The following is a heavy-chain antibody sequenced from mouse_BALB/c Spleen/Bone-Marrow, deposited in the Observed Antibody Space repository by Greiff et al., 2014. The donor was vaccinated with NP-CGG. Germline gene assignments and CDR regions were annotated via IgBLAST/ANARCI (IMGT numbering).Heavy chain of an antibody. CDR1: GFNIKDTF. V-gene: IGHV14-3*02. CDR2: IDPANDNS. D-gene: IGHD1-1*01. J-gene: IGHJ2*01. CDR3: TRNYVSHYFDY. Sequence: EVKLMESGAELVKPGASVKLSCAASGFNIKDTFIHWVEQRPEQGLEWIGSIDPANDNSKFDPKFQGKATLTADTSSNTAYLQLSSLTSEDTAVYFCTRNYVSHYFDYWGQGTTLTVSS.